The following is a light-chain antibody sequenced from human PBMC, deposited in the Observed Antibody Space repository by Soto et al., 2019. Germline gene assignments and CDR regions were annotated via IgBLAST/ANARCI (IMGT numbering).Light chain of an antibody. Sequence: DIRVNQSPSSLSASVEDRVTIPCRASQSISSYLNWYQQKPGKAPNLLIHAAFNLQSGVPSRFSGSGSGTDFTLTISSLQPEDFATYYCQQSYIFPRTFGQGAKVDI. CDR3: QQSYIFPRT. V-gene: IGKV1-39*01. CDR2: AAF. CDR1: QSISSY. J-gene: IGKJ1*01.